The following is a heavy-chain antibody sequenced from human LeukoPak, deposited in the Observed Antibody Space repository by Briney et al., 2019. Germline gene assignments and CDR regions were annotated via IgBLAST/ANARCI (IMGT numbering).Heavy chain of an antibody. V-gene: IGHV4/OR15-8*01. CDR2: IYHSGGA. J-gene: IGHJ4*02. CDR1: GASIDSHSW. Sequence: KPSETLSLTCAVFGASIDSHSWWSWVRQPPGKGLEWIGEIYHSGGANYKPSLKSRVTMSVDASKNHFSLKLTSVTAADTAVYYCAYNRNFALDNWGQGTLVTVSS. D-gene: IGHD1-14*01. CDR3: AYNRNFALDN.